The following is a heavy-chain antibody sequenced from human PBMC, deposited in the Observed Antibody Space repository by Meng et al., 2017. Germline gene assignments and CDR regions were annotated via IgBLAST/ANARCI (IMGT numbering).Heavy chain of an antibody. J-gene: IGHJ5*02. CDR2: IYHSGST. V-gene: IGHV4-30-4*01. D-gene: IGHD1-26*01. CDR3: ARDSGVGGSYNWFDP. CDR1: GGSISSGNYY. Sequence: QVQLQESGPGLVKPSQTLSLTCPVSGGSISSGNYYWSWIRQPPGKGLEWIGYIYHSGSTYYNPSLKSRVTISVDTSKNQFSLKLNYVTAADTAVYYCARDSGVGGSYNWFDPWGQGTLVIVSS.